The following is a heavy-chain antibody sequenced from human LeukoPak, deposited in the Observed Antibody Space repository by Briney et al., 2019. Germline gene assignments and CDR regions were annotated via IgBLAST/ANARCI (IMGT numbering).Heavy chain of an antibody. CDR2: INTSGGST. Sequence: ASVKVSCKASGYTLTSYYMHWVRQAPGQGLEWMGIINTSGGSTSYAQKFQGRVTMTRDMSTSTVYMELSSLRSEDTAVYYCARDESRGDSPIGWFDPWGQGTLVTVSS. V-gene: IGHV1-46*01. J-gene: IGHJ5*02. CDR1: GYTLTSYY. D-gene: IGHD3-10*01. CDR3: ARDESRGDSPIGWFDP.